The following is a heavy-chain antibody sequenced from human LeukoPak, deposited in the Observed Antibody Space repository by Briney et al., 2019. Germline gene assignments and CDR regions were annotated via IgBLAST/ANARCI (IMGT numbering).Heavy chain of an antibody. CDR3: AKGFMGSVGAYLGH. D-gene: IGHD1-26*01. CDR2: ISHSGST. V-gene: IGHV3-23*01. Sequence: GGSLRLSCAASGFTFSYYAMSWVRQAPGRGPEWVSIISHSGSTYYTDSVKGRFTISRDNSKNTLYLQMNSLRAEDTAVYYCAKGFMGSVGAYLGHWGQGTLVTVSS. CDR1: GFTFSYYA. J-gene: IGHJ4*02.